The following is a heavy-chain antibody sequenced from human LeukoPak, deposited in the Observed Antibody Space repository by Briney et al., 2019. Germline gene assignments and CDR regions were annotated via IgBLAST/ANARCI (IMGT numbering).Heavy chain of an antibody. Sequence: PSETLSLTCTVSGDSISSGSFHWRWVRQPAGKGLESIGRIYTSGSTNYNPSLKSRVNISVDTSKNQFSLRLNSVTAAVTAVYYCARDLWGYRSASYYFDYWGQGTLVTVSS. CDR3: ARDLWGYRSASYYFDY. CDR2: IYTSGST. V-gene: IGHV4-61*02. J-gene: IGHJ4*02. CDR1: GDSISSGSFH. D-gene: IGHD6-25*01.